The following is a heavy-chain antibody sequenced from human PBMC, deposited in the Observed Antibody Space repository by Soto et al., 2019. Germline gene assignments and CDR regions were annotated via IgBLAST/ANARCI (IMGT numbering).Heavy chain of an antibody. J-gene: IGHJ3*02. Sequence: ASVKVSCKASGGTFSSYAISWVRQAPGQGPEWMGGIIPIFGTPKYAQKFQGRVTITADESTNTAYMELNSLGSEDTAVYYCARDAHGYPLPQVAFDIWGQGTMVTVSS. CDR2: IIPIFGTP. CDR3: ARDAHGYPLPQVAFDI. CDR1: GGTFSSYA. V-gene: IGHV1-69*13. D-gene: IGHD6-25*01.